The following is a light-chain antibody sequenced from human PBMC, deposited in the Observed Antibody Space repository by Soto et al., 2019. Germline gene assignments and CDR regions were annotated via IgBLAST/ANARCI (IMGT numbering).Light chain of an antibody. CDR3: SSFINRSTIV. J-gene: IGLJ1*01. CDR2: EVS. V-gene: IGLV2-14*01. CDR1: SSDIGDYKY. Sequence: QSVLTQPASVSGAPGQSVTISCTGTSSDIGDYKYVSWYQKHPGRAPKALIYEVSNRPSNVSLRFSGSKSGTTAFLTISGLQADDEADYYCSSFINRSTIVFGSGTKLTFL.